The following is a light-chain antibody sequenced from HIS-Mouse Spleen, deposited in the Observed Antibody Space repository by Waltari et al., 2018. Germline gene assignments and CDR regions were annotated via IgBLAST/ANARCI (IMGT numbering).Light chain of an antibody. Sequence: SYELTQPPSVSVSPGQTARITCSGDALPKQYAYWYQQKPGQAPVLVIYKDRDVPSGSPERFAGSSSWTTVTFTISGVQAEDEADYYCQSADSSGTYPFGGGTKLTVL. J-gene: IGLJ2*01. V-gene: IGLV3-25*03. CDR1: ALPKQY. CDR3: QSADSSGTYP. CDR2: KDR.